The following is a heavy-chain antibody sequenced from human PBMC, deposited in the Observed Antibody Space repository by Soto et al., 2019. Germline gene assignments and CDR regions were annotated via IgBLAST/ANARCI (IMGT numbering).Heavy chain of an antibody. CDR1: GYTFTSYG. Sequence: VKVSCKASGYTFTSYGISWVRQAPGQGLEWMGWISAYNGNTNYAQKLQGRVTMTTDTSTSTAYMELRSLRSDDTAVYYCARAYYDFWSGYYPMGYWGQGTLVTVSS. J-gene: IGHJ4*02. CDR3: ARAYYDFWSGYYPMGY. V-gene: IGHV1-18*01. D-gene: IGHD3-3*01. CDR2: ISAYNGNT.